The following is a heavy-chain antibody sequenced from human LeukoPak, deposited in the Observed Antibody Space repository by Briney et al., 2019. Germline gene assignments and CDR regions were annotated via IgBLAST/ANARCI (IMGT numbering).Heavy chain of an antibody. CDR1: GFSLRGYW. CDR3: ARLVGSNWYHEVLLARDS. CDR2: IYYSGST. J-gene: IGHJ4*02. Sequence: GSLRLSCAASGFSLRGYWMTWIRQTPGKGLEWIGNIYYSGSTYYNPSLKSRVTISVDTSKNQLSLKLSSVTAADTAVYYCARLVGSNWYHEVLLARDSWGQGTLVTVSS. D-gene: IGHD6-13*01. V-gene: IGHV4-39*01.